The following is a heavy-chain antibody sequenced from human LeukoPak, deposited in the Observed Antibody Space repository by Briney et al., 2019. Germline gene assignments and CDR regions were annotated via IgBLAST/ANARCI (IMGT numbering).Heavy chain of an antibody. CDR3: AKELDTMFFDY. J-gene: IGHJ4*02. Sequence: GGSLRLSCATSGFNFDRYTIHWVRQAPGKGLEWVSLAGWAGGTTFYSNSVRGRFTISRDSGRKSVYLQMNSLTTDDTAFYFCAKELDTMFFDYWGQGALVTVSS. V-gene: IGHV3-43*01. D-gene: IGHD3-10*02. CDR1: GFNFDRYT. CDR2: AGWAGGTT.